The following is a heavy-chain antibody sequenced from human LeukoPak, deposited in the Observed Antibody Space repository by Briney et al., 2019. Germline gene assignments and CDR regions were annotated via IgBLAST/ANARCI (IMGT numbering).Heavy chain of an antibody. V-gene: IGHV4-4*02. CDR3: ARVGGWGYGSGSYYYFDY. CDR2: IYHSGST. Sequence: SGTLSLTCAVSGGSLSSSNWWSWVRQPPGKGLEWIGEIYHSGSTNYNPSLKSRVTISVDKSKNQFSLKLSSVTAADTAVYYCARVGGWGYGSGSYYYFDYWGQGTLVTVSS. CDR1: GGSLSSSNW. J-gene: IGHJ4*02. D-gene: IGHD3-10*01.